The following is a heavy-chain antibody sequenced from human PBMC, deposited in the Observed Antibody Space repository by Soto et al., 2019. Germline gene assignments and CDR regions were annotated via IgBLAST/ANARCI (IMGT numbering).Heavy chain of an antibody. D-gene: IGHD2-15*01. CDR2: TYYRSRWYS. Sequence: SLTCVISGYSVSSSSVALNWVRHSPSRGLEWLGRTYYRSRWYSDFAVSVRGRIVINADTSKNQFSLQLNSVTPEDTAVYFCARSEEDSDYYYYGLDVWGQGTTVTVSS. J-gene: IGHJ6*02. CDR3: ARSEEDSDYYYYGLDV. V-gene: IGHV6-1*01. CDR1: GYSVSSSSVA.